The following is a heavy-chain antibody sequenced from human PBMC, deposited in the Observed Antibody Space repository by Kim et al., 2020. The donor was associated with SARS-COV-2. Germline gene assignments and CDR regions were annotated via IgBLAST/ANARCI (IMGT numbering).Heavy chain of an antibody. CDR1: GFTFSSYG. V-gene: IGHV3-33*06. CDR2: IWYDGSNK. J-gene: IGHJ6*02. D-gene: IGHD6-13*01. CDR3: AKDRGGARRRSSSWYTTIHYYYYGMDV. Sequence: GGSLRLSCAASGFTFSSYGMHWVRQAPGKGLEWVAVIWYDGSNKYYADSVKGRFTISRDNSKNTLYLQMNSLRAEDTAVYYCAKDRGGARRRSSSWYTTIHYYYYGMDVWGQGTTVTVSS.